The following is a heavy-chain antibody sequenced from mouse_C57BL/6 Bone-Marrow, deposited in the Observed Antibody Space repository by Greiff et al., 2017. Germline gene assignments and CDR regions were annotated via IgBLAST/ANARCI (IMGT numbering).Heavy chain of an antibody. J-gene: IGHJ4*01. CDR3: ARQFTTVVAVAMDY. CDR2: ISNLVYSI. V-gene: IGHV5-15*01. Sequence: EVMLVESGGGLVQPGGSLKLSCAASGFTFSDYGMAWVRQAPRKGPEWVAFISNLVYSIYYADTVPGRFTSSRENAKNTLYLEMSSLRSEDTAMYYCARQFTTVVAVAMDYWGQGTSVTVSS. D-gene: IGHD1-1*01. CDR1: GFTFSDYG.